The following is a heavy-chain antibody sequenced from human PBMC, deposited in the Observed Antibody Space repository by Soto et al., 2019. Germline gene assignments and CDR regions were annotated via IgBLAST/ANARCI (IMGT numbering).Heavy chain of an antibody. D-gene: IGHD6-13*01. CDR3: AKDAAMVSSTFNYFDY. V-gene: IGHV3-23*01. CDR2: IGGSGGYK. J-gene: IGHJ4*02. Sequence: HPGGSLRLSCAASGFFFSSYAMSWVRQAPGKGLEWVSGIGGSGGYKSYADSVKGRFTISRDNSKNTLYLQMESLGAEDTAVYYCAKDAAMVSSTFNYFDYWGQGTLVTVSS. CDR1: GFFFSSYA.